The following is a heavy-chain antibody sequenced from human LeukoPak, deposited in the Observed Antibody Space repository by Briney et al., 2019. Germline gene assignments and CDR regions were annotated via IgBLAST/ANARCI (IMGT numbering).Heavy chain of an antibody. V-gene: IGHV4-39*07. CDR1: GDSITSGSFY. Sequence: SETLSLTCIVSGDSITSGSFYWGWIRQTPGKGLEWIGNIYSTGTTSFNPSLKSRITMSVDTSKSQFSLSLTSVTAADTAVYFCARDSGFWLYWGQGTLVTVST. CDR3: ARDSGFWLY. CDR2: IYSTGTT. D-gene: IGHD3-22*01. J-gene: IGHJ4*02.